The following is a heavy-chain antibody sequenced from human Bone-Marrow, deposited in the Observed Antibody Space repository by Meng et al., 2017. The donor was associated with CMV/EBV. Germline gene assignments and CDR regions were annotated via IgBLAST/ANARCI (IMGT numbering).Heavy chain of an antibody. CDR3: ARVKEGVTTGAPGWFDP. CDR2: IIPILGIA. Sequence: SVKVSCKASGGTFSSYTISWVRQAPGQGLEWMGRIIPILGIANYAQKFQGRVTITADKSTSTAYMELSSLRSEDTAVYYCARVKEGVTTGAPGWFDPWGQGTLVTVSS. D-gene: IGHD4-11*01. J-gene: IGHJ5*02. CDR1: GGTFSSYT. V-gene: IGHV1-69*02.